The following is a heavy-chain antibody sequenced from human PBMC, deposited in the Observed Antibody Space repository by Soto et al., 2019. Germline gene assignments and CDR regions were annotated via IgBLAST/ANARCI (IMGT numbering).Heavy chain of an antibody. CDR2: ISYDGSNK. Sequence: QVQLVESGGGVVQPGRSLRLSCAASGFTFSSYSMHWVRQAPGKGLEWVAVISYDGSNKYYADSVKGRFTIVRDNPNNALYLELNRPRAEDTAVHYCARGRGNRVTPHPYYYYYGMDVWGQGTTVNLSS. CDR3: ARGRGNRVTPHPYYYYYGMDV. V-gene: IGHV3-30-3*01. CDR1: GFTFSSYS. D-gene: IGHD2-21*02. J-gene: IGHJ6*02.